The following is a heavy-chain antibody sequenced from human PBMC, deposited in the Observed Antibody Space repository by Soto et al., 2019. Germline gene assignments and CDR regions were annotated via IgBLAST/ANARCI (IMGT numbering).Heavy chain of an antibody. CDR1: GFTFSSYA. CDR3: AKTEQWLIAYFDY. D-gene: IGHD6-19*01. CDR2: ISGSGTST. Sequence: EVQLLESGGGLVQPGGSLRLSCAASGFTFSSYAMSWVRHTPGKGPEWVSAISGSGTSTYYADSVKGRFTISRDNSKNTLYLQMNSLRAEDTAVYYCAKTEQWLIAYFDYWGQGTLVTVSS. J-gene: IGHJ4*02. V-gene: IGHV3-23*01.